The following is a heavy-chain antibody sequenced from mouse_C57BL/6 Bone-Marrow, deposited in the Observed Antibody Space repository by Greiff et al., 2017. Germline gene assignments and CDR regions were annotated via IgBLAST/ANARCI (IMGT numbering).Heavy chain of an antibody. Sequence: QVQLQQPGTELVKPGASVKLSCKASGYTFTSYWMHWVKQRPGQGLEWIGNINPSNGGTNYNEKFKSKATLTVDKSSSPAYMQLSSLTSEDSAVYYCARWRYYDSSPYYYAMDYWGQGTSVTVSS. CDR1: GYTFTSYW. CDR3: ARWRYYDSSPYYYAMDY. CDR2: INPSNGGT. J-gene: IGHJ4*01. D-gene: IGHD1-1*01. V-gene: IGHV1-53*01.